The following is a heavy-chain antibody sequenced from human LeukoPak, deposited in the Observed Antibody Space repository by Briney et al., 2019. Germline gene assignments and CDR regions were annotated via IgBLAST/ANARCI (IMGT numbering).Heavy chain of an antibody. Sequence: PGGSLRLSCAASGFTFSGYGMHWVRQAPGKGLEWVTFIHYDGSDKYYADSVKGRFTISRDNSKNTLYLQMNSLRAEDTAVYYCARLVGYGGNPIDYWGQGTLVTVSS. CDR3: ARLVGYGGNPIDY. J-gene: IGHJ4*02. CDR1: GFTFSGYG. CDR2: IHYDGSDK. D-gene: IGHD4-23*01. V-gene: IGHV3-30*02.